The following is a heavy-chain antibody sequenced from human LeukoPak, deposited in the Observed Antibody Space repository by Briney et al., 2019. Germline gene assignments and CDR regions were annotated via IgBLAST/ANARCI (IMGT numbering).Heavy chain of an antibody. V-gene: IGHV3-30*02. Sequence: PGRSLRLSCAASGFTFRNYDMDWVRQAPGKGLEWVTFIRYDGTTTYYADSVKGRFTVSRDNSKNTVYLQMSSLKAEDTAIYYCAKEIFCTQTTCQGNDAFHIWGQGTVVTVSS. CDR2: IRYDGTTT. D-gene: IGHD3-9*01. CDR1: GFTFRNYD. CDR3: AKEIFCTQTTCQGNDAFHI. J-gene: IGHJ3*02.